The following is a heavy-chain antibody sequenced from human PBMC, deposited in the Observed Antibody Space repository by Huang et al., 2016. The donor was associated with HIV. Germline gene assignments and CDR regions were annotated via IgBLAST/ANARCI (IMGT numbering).Heavy chain of an antibody. CDR1: GGSFRNFA. J-gene: IGHJ4*02. CDR2: IIPTLGTG. D-gene: IGHD3-22*01. V-gene: IGHV1-69*01. CDR3: ATVDYYDTSGPQRGYFDN. Sequence: QVQLVQSGAEVKKPGSSVKVSCKASGGSFRNFAIGWVRQAPGQGLEWMGGIIPTLGTGNYEQKFQGRGTISADESTSKAYMELSSLRSEDTAVYYCATVDYYDTSGPQRGYFDNWGQGTLVTVSS.